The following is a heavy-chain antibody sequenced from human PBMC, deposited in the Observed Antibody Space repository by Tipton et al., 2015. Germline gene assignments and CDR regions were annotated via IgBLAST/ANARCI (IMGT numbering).Heavy chain of an antibody. CDR2: IKPDGSES. D-gene: IGHD5-12*01. CDR3: ARSGGYGWDY. J-gene: IGHJ4*02. CDR1: GFNFNNYW. Sequence: SLRLSCAASGFNFNNYWMTWVRQAPGKGLEWVANIKPDGSESYYLDSVKGRFTFPRDNAQNSLFLQMNSLRVEDTAVYYCARSGGYGWDYWGQGALVTVSS. V-gene: IGHV3-7*01.